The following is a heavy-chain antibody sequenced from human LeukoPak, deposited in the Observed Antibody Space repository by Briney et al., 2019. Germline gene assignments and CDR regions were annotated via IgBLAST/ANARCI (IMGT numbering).Heavy chain of an antibody. D-gene: IGHD3-10*01. V-gene: IGHV1-18*01. CDR2: ISAYNGNT. Sequence: GASVKVSCKASGYTFTSYGISWVRQAPGQGLEWMGWISAYNGNTNYAQKLQGRVTMTTDTSTSTAYTELRSLRSDDTAVYYCAREAQGEAFDIWGQGTMVTVSS. CDR3: AREAQGEAFDI. CDR1: GYTFTSYG. J-gene: IGHJ3*02.